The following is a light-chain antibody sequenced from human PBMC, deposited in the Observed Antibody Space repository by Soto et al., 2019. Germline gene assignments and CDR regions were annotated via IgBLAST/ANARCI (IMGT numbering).Light chain of an antibody. CDR1: QNIGTS. CDR2: DAS. V-gene: IGKV1-5*01. Sequence: DIQMTQSPSTLSASVGDRVTITCRASQNIGTSLAWYQQTPGKAPKLLISDASTLESGVPSRFGGSGSGTEFTLSITSLQPDDFATYYCQQLITYPQTFGQGTKVDIK. J-gene: IGKJ1*01. CDR3: QQLITYPQT.